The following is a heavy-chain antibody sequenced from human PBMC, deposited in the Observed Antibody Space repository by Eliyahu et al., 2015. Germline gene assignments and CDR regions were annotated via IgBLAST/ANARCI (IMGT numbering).Heavy chain of an antibody. CDR3: ARSNGNYDIRGGWFDP. Sequence: EVRKSGASVKVSCKASGYTFTNYAMHWVRQAPGQRLEWMGWINAGNGNTKYSQKFQDRVTITRDTSASTAYMELSSLRSEDTAVYYCARSNGNYDIRGGWFDPWGQGTLVTVFS. J-gene: IGHJ5*02. CDR2: INAGNGNT. D-gene: IGHD3-22*01. V-gene: IGHV1-3*01. CDR1: GYTFTNYA.